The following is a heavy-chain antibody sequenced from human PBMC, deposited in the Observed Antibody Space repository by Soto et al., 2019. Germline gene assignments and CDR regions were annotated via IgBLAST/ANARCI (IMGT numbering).Heavy chain of an antibody. CDR2: ISYDGSNK. Sequence: QVQLVESGGGVVQPVRSLRLSCAASGFTFSSYAMHWVRQAPGKGLEWVAVISYDGSNKYYADSVKGRFTISRDNSKNTLYLQMNSLRAEDTAVYYCARVRYCSSTSCYEDSYYYGMDVWGQGNTGTVSS. CDR3: ARVRYCSSTSCYEDSYYYGMDV. J-gene: IGHJ6*02. D-gene: IGHD2-2*01. V-gene: IGHV3-30-3*01. CDR1: GFTFSSYA.